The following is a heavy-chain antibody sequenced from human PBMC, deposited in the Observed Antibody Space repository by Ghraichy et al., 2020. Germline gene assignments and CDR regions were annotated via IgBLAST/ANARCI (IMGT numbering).Heavy chain of an antibody. Sequence: ASVKVSCKASGYTFTSYYMHWVRQAPGQGLEWMGIINPSGGSTSYAQKFQGRVTMTRDTSTSTVYMELSSLRSEDTAVYYCARRSMWGCTNGVCFSWGYYYGMDVWGQGTTVTVSS. V-gene: IGHV1-46*01. D-gene: IGHD2-8*01. CDR3: ARRSMWGCTNGVCFSWGYYYGMDV. CDR2: INPSGGST. J-gene: IGHJ6*02. CDR1: GYTFTSYY.